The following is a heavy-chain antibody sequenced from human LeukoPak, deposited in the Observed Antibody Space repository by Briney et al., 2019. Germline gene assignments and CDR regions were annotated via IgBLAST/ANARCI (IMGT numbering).Heavy chain of an antibody. V-gene: IGHV4-34*01. CDR2: INHSGST. J-gene: IGHJ4*02. CDR3: ARASRGSSSWYGGYFGY. CDR1: GGSFSGYY. D-gene: IGHD6-13*01. Sequence: SETLSLTCAVYGGSFSGYYWSWIRQPPGKGLEWIGEINHSGSTNYNPSLKSRVTISVDTSKNQFSLKLSSVTAADTAVYYCARASRGSSSWYGGYFGYWGQGTLVTVSP.